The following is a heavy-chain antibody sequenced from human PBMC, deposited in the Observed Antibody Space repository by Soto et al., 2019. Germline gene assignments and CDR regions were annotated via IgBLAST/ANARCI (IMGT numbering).Heavy chain of an antibody. V-gene: IGHV1-18*01. CDR3: ARAPAYYHDSRGPFDS. CDR1: GYTFTNYG. CDR2: ISTYNGNL. D-gene: IGHD3-22*01. J-gene: IGHJ5*01. Sequence: QVPLVQSGAEVKKPGASVQVSCKASGYTFTNYGITWVRQAPGQGLEWMGWISTYNGNLNYAQKFQGRVTMTADTSTNTAYMDLRSLRSDDTAVYFCARAPAYYHDSRGPFDSWGQGTLVTVSS.